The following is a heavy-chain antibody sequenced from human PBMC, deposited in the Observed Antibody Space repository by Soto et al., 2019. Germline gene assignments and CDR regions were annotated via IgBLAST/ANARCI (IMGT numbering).Heavy chain of an antibody. D-gene: IGHD6-13*01. CDR1: GFTFSDSY. Sequence: GGSLRLSCAASGFTFSDSYMIWIRQAPGKGLEWVSYISGGLSYINYADSVKGRFTISRDNAKNLLYLQMNSLRVEDTAVYYCGRGDNMAAGVDYWGQGTQVTVSS. J-gene: IGHJ4*02. CDR2: ISGGLSYI. CDR3: GRGDNMAAGVDY. V-gene: IGHV3-11*06.